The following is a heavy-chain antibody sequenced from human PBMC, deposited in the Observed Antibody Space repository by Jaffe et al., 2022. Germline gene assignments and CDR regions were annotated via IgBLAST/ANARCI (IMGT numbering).Heavy chain of an antibody. Sequence: EEQLLQSGVEVRKPGESLKISCKASGYNFPYFWVGWVRQTPGRGLEWMAIIYPDDSRIKYSPSFEGQVTISADKSTDTAYLQLTSLKASDTAMYYCVRQPHFYSDARRTDLWGQGTLVTVSS. CDR1: GYNFPYFW. J-gene: IGHJ5*02. CDR3: VRQPHFYSDARRTDL. D-gene: IGHD6-13*01. CDR2: IYPDDSRI. V-gene: IGHV5-51*01.